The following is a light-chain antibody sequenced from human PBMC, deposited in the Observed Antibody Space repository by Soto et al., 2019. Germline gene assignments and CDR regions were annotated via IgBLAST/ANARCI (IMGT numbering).Light chain of an antibody. Sequence: VLTQSPATLSLSPAERATLCRRASQSIYNFLAWYQKKNGQAHRLLTYGASNRATGITDRFSGSAYGTDFNLTIRRLEPEEWAADDGQQQFNGPITGGQGTRLEIK. CDR3: QQQFNGPIT. CDR1: QSIYNF. CDR2: GAS. J-gene: IGKJ5*01. V-gene: IGKV3-11*01.